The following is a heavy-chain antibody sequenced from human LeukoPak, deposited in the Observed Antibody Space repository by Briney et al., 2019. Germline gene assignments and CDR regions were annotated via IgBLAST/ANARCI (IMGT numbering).Heavy chain of an antibody. D-gene: IGHD2-15*01. CDR2: INPNSGGT. CDR1: GYTFTGYY. Sequence: GASVKVSCKASGYTFTGYYMHWVRQAPGQGLEWMGWINPNSGGTNYAQKFQGRVTMTRDTSISTAYMELSRLRSDDTAVYYCARDGGYCSGGSCYSHVYYYYYMDVWGKGTTVTISS. V-gene: IGHV1-2*02. CDR3: ARDGGYCSGGSCYSHVYYYYYMDV. J-gene: IGHJ6*03.